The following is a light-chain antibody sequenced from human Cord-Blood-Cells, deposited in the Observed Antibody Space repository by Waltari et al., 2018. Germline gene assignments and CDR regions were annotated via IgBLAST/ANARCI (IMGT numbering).Light chain of an antibody. J-gene: IGLJ3*02. CDR2: DVS. V-gene: IGLV2-14*03. CDR1: SSDVGGYNY. Sequence: QSALTQPASVSGSPGQSITISCTGTSSDVGGYNYVSWYQQHPGKAPKLMIYDVSNXXXXXXXXXXXSXXXXXXXXTISGLQAEDEADYYCSSYTSSSTLVFGGGTKLTVL. CDR3: SSYTSSSTLV.